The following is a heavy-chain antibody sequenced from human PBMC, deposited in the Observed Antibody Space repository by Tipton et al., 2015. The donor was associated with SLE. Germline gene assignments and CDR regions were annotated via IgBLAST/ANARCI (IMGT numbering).Heavy chain of an antibody. J-gene: IGHJ4*02. CDR3: ARQLTVDGSLDI. V-gene: IGHV3-11*01. CDR2: ISSSGSTI. Sequence: SLRLSCAASGFTFSDYYMTWIRQAPGKGLEWVSYISSSGSTIYYADSVKGRFTISRDNAKNSLYLQMNSLRAEDTAVYYCARQLTVDGSLDIWGQGTLVTVSS. D-gene: IGHD1-26*01. CDR1: GFTFSDYY.